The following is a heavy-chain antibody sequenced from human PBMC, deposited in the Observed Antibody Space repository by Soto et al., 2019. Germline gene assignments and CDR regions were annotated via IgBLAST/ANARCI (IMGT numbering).Heavy chain of an antibody. CDR1: GYSFTNYW. J-gene: IGHJ4*02. CDR2: IYPGDSDT. CDR3: ARRRTSMATGWYFDY. Sequence: PGESLKISCKGSGYSFTNYWIGWVRQMPGKGLEWMGIIYPGDSDTRYSPSFQGQVTISADKSISTAYLQWSSVKASDAAMYYCARRRTSMATGWYFDYWAQGTLVTVPQ. D-gene: IGHD5-18*01. V-gene: IGHV5-51*01.